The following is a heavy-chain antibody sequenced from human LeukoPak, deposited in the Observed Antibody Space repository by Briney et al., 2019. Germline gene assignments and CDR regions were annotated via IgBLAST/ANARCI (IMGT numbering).Heavy chain of an antibody. CDR3: AKKRPAAIGRSVDFDY. CDR1: GFTFSSYA. D-gene: IGHD2-2*01. J-gene: IGHJ4*02. Sequence: HPGGSLRLSCAASGFTFSSYAMSWVRQAPGKGLEWVSTISGSGGSTYYADSGKGRFTISRDNSKNTLYLQMNSLRAEDTAVYYCAKKRPAAIGRSVDFDYWGQGTLVTVSS. CDR2: ISGSGGST. V-gene: IGHV3-23*01.